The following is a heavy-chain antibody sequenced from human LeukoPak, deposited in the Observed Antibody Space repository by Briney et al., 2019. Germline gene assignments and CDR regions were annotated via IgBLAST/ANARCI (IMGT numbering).Heavy chain of an antibody. J-gene: IGHJ2*01. Sequence: PGGSLKLSCAASGFTFSDSPIHWVRQASGKGLEWVGRIRSKANNYATAYAASVKGRFTISSDDSEITAYLQMNGLNTEDTALYYCSRLEETSVHFDLWGRGTLVTVSS. CDR3: SRLEETSVHFDL. CDR1: GFTFSDSP. V-gene: IGHV3-73*01. CDR2: IRSKANNYAT.